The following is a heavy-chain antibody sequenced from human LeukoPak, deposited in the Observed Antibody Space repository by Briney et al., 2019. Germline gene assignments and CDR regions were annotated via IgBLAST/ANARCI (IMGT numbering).Heavy chain of an antibody. CDR3: ARGATTEYTFDY. CDR2: ISGSGGST. V-gene: IGHV3-23*01. J-gene: IGHJ4*02. D-gene: IGHD1-26*01. CDR1: GFTFSSYA. Sequence: AGGSLRLSCAASGFTFSSYAMNWVRQAPGKGLEWVPAISGSGGSTYYADSVKGRFTISRDNSKNTLYLQMNGLRAEDTTVYFCARGATTEYTFDYWGQGTLVTVSS.